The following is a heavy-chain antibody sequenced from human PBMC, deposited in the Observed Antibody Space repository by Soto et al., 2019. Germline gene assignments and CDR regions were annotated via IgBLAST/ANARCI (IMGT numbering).Heavy chain of an antibody. CDR3: ARSLGIAAAGALDY. D-gene: IGHD6-13*01. J-gene: IGHJ4*02. CDR2: IDAGNGNT. Sequence: GASVKVSCKASGYTFTSYAMHWVRQAPGQRLEWMGWIDAGNGNTKYSQKFQGRVTITRDTSASTVYMELSSLRSEDTAVYYCARSLGIAAAGALDYWGQGTLVTVSS. CDR1: GYTFTSYA. V-gene: IGHV1-3*01.